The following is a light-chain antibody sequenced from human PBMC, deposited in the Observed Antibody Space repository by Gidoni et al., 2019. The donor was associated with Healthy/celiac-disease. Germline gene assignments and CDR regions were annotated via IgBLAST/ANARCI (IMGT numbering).Light chain of an antibody. V-gene: IGLV2-14*01. J-gene: IGLJ2*01. CDR2: EVS. CDR1: SSDVGGYNY. Sequence: QSALTQPASVSGSPGQSITISCPGTSSDVGGYNYVSWYQPRPGKAPKLMFYEVSNRPSGVSNRCSGSKSGTTSSLTISGLQAEDEADYYCRSYTSSSTLFGGGTKLTVL. CDR3: RSYTSSSTL.